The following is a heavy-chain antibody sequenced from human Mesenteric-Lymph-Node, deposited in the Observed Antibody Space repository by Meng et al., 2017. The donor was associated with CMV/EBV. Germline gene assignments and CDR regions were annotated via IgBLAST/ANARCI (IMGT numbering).Heavy chain of an antibody. J-gene: IGHJ4*02. CDR2: IGPIGETI. V-gene: IGHV3-11*04. CDR3: ARDPPKDIVVVPAAM. D-gene: IGHD2-2*01. Sequence: GGSLRLSCEASGFTFRDYYMAWIRQHPGKGLEWVSYIGPIGETIYYADSVRGRFTVSRDNAENSLYLQMNGLRAEDTAVYYCARDPPKDIVVVPAAMWGQGTLVTVSS. CDR1: GFTFRDYY.